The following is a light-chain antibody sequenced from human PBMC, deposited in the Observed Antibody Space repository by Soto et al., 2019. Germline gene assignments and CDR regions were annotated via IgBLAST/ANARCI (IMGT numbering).Light chain of an antibody. J-gene: IGKJ5*01. V-gene: IGKV3-11*01. CDR3: QQRSNWSSIT. CDR2: DAS. CDR1: QSVSSY. Sequence: IVLTQSPATLSLSPGERAALSCRASQSVSSYLAWYQQKPGQAPRLLIYDASNRATGIPARFSGSGPGTDFTLTISSLEPEDFAVYYCQQRSNWSSITFGQGTRLEIK.